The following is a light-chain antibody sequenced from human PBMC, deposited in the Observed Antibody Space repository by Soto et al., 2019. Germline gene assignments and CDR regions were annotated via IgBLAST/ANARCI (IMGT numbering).Light chain of an antibody. CDR3: SSYASNTYV. Sequence: QSALTQPASVSGSPGQSITITCTGTSSDVGADKYVSWYQQHPGKAPQLMIYEVTNRPSGVSNRFSGSKSGNTASLTISGLQAEDEGDYYCSSYASNTYVFGTGTKLT. J-gene: IGLJ1*01. V-gene: IGLV2-14*01. CDR1: SSDVGADKY. CDR2: EVT.